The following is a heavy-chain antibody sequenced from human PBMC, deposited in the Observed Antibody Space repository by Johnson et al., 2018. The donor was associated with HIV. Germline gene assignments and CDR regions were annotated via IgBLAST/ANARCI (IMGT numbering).Heavy chain of an antibody. Sequence: QMLLVESGGGVVQPGRSLRLSCAASGFTFSSYAMHWVRQAPGKGLEWVAFIRYDGSKKYYEDSVKGRFTISRDNSKNTLYLQMSSLRPEDTAVHYCAKDGYRAALDVWGQGTMVTVST. CDR1: GFTFSSYA. CDR2: IRYDGSKK. J-gene: IGHJ3*01. CDR3: AKDGYRAALDV. D-gene: IGHD5-24*01. V-gene: IGHV3-30*02.